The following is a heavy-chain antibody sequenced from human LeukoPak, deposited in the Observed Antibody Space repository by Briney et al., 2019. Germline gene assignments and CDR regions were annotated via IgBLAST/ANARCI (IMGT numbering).Heavy chain of an antibody. V-gene: IGHV4-31*03. CDR1: GGSISSGGYY. D-gene: IGHD3-10*01. J-gene: IGHJ4*02. CDR3: ARDRDLWFSN. CDR2: IYYSGST. Sequence: SETLSLTCTVSGGSISSGGYYWSWIRQHPGKGLEWIGYIYYSGSTYYNPSLKSRVTISVDTSKNQFSLKLSSVTAADTAVYYCARDRDLWFSNWGQGTLVTVSS.